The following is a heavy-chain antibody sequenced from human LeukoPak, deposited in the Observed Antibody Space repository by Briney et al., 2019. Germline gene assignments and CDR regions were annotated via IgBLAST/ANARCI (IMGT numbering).Heavy chain of an antibody. J-gene: IGHJ4*02. D-gene: IGHD6-19*01. Sequence: SGTLSLTCVVSGGSISSSNWWSWVRQPPEKGLEWFGEIYHSGSTNYNPSLKSRVTISVDKSKNQFSLKLSSVTAADTAVYYCARYDVGWYYFDYWGQGTLVTVSS. V-gene: IGHV4-4*02. CDR1: GGSISSSNW. CDR3: ARYDVGWYYFDY. CDR2: IYHSGST.